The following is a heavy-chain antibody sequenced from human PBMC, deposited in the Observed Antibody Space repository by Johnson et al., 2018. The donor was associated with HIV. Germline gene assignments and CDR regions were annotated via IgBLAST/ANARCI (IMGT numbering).Heavy chain of an antibody. Sequence: QVQLVESGGGVVQPGRSLRLSCAASGFTFSSYAMNWVRQAPGKGLEWVAVISYHDGNNKYYADSVKGRFTISRDNSKNTLYLQMNSLRAEDTAVYYCARDFDYYDSSGYFDAFDSWGQGTMVTVSS. V-gene: IGHV3-30*14. D-gene: IGHD3-22*01. CDR2: ISYHDGNNK. CDR1: GFTFSSYA. J-gene: IGHJ3*02. CDR3: ARDFDYYDSSGYFDAFDS.